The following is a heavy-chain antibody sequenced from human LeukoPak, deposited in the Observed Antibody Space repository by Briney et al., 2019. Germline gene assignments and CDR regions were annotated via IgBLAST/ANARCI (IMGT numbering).Heavy chain of an antibody. V-gene: IGHV3-23*01. CDR1: GFTFSSYA. Sequence: SGGSLRLSCAASGFTFSSYAMSWVRQAPGKGLEWVSGISGSGGSTYYADSVKGRFTIFRDNSKNTLYLQMNSLRAEDTAVYYCAKDSCSSTSCYWDYWGQGTLVTVSS. CDR2: ISGSGGST. D-gene: IGHD2-2*01. J-gene: IGHJ4*02. CDR3: AKDSCSSTSCYWDY.